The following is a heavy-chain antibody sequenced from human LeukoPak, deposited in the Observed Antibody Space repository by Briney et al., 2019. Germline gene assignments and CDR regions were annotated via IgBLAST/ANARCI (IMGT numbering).Heavy chain of an antibody. CDR2: INPNSGGA. Sequence: GASVKVSCKASGYTFTGYYMHWVRQAPGQGLEWMGWINPNSGGANYAQKFQGRVTMTRDTSISTAYMELSRLRSDDTAVYYCARDNWSHPTSKGDVGPWFDPWGQGTLVTVSS. D-gene: IGHD3-3*01. CDR3: ARDNWSHPTSKGDVGPWFDP. V-gene: IGHV1-2*02. CDR1: GYTFTGYY. J-gene: IGHJ5*02.